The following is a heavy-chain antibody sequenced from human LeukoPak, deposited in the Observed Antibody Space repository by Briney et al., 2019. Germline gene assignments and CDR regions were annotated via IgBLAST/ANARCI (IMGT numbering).Heavy chain of an antibody. D-gene: IGHD6-13*01. CDR3: AKDLRSSSWYAAY. Sequence: GGSLRLSCAVSGFTFSSYAMNWVRQAPGKGLEWVTSISASGGGTYYADSVKGRFTIPRDNSKNTLYLEMNSLRAEDTAVYYCAKDLRSSSWYAAYWGQGTLLTVSS. CDR2: ISASGGGT. CDR1: GFTFSSYA. V-gene: IGHV3-23*01. J-gene: IGHJ4*02.